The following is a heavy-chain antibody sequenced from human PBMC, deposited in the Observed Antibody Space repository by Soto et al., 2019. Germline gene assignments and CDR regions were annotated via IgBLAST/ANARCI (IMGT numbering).Heavy chain of an antibody. V-gene: IGHV3-23*01. CDR3: ARRGRGSYYDY. Sequence: EVQLLESGGGLEQPGGSLRLSCAASGFTFSSYAMNWVRQAPGKGLEWVSVISGSGDSTYYADSVKGRFTISRDNSKNTLYLQMNGLRAEDAAVYYWARRGRGSYYDYWGQGTLVTVSS. CDR2: ISGSGDST. CDR1: GFTFSSYA. D-gene: IGHD3-16*01. J-gene: IGHJ4*02.